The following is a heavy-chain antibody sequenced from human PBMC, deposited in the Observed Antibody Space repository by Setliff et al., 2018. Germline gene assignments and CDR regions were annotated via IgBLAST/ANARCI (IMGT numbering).Heavy chain of an antibody. Sequence: ASVKVSCKASGYTFTSYGISWVRQAPGQGLEWMGWISAYNGNTNYAQKLQGRVTMTTDTSTSTAYMELRSLRSDDTAVYYCARVVGSGGDGGHWYFDLWGRGTLVTVSS. CDR1: GYTFTSYG. CDR2: ISAYNGNT. V-gene: IGHV1-18*01. J-gene: IGHJ2*01. CDR3: ARVVGSGGDGGHWYFDL. D-gene: IGHD2-15*01.